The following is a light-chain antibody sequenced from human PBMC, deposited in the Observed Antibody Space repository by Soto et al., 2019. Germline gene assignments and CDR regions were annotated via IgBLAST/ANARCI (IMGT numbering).Light chain of an antibody. CDR1: QSVSSI. Sequence: EIVMTQSPATPSVSPGEGATLSCRASQSVSSILAWYQQKPGQAPRLLIYGASIRSTGIPARFSGSGSGTEFTLTISSLQSEDFAVYYCQQYNDLPFTFGRGTKVDIK. CDR3: QQYNDLPFT. V-gene: IGKV3D-15*01. CDR2: GAS. J-gene: IGKJ3*01.